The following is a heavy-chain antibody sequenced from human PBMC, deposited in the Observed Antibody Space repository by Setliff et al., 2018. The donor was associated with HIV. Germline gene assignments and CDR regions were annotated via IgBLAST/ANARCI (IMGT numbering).Heavy chain of an antibody. CDR3: ARVSSQYTTYTSGWYWGYYVDS. Sequence: GGSLRLSCAASGFIFSSYWMSWVRQAPGKGLEWVANIKQDGSEKYYVDSLKGRFTISRDNAENSVYLQMNKLRAEDTAIYYCARVSSQYTTYTSGWYWGYYVDSWGQGTLVTV. CDR2: IKQDGSEK. V-gene: IGHV3-7*01. CDR1: GFIFSSYW. J-gene: IGHJ4*02. D-gene: IGHD6-19*01.